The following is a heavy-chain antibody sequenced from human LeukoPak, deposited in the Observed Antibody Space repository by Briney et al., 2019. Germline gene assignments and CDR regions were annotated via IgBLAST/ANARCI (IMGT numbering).Heavy chain of an antibody. D-gene: IGHD6-6*01. CDR1: GFTFSTYR. CDR2: ISTGSSYI. J-gene: IGHJ4*02. CDR3: ARIGDYSNSPDYYFDY. Sequence: TGGSLRLSCAASGFTFSTYRMNWVRQAPGKGLEWVSSISTGSSYIFYADSVKGRFTISRDNAKHSLYLQMNSLRAEDTAVYYCARIGDYSNSPDYYFDYWGQGTLVTVSS. V-gene: IGHV3-21*01.